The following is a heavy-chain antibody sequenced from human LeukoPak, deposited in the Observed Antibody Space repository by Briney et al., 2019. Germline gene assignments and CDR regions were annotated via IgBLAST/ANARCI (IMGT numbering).Heavy chain of an antibody. J-gene: IGHJ3*01. CDR1: GFTFSNYA. V-gene: IGHV3-23*01. CDR3: SMEHYGDHLGDFAQ. D-gene: IGHD2-21*01. Sequence: PGGSLRLSCAASGFTFSNYAMSWVRQAPGKGLEWVSRICGTGGGTYYADSESGRFTVSRDNSKNTMYMQMYGLRAEDTATYYSSMEHYGDHLGDFAQWGQGTLVIVPS. CDR2: ICGTGGGT.